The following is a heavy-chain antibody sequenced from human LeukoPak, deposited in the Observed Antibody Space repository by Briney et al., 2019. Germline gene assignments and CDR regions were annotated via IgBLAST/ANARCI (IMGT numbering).Heavy chain of an antibody. V-gene: IGHV1-8*01. J-gene: IGHJ4*02. D-gene: IGHD7-27*01. Sequence: ASVKVSCKASGYTFTSYDFNWVRQATGQRPERMGWMSPNSGDTGYAQKLQDRVTMTRNTSISTAYMELSSLRSDDTAVYYCARGPPNWGYDYWGPGTLVTVSS. CDR1: GYTFTSYD. CDR2: MSPNSGDT. CDR3: ARGPPNWGYDY.